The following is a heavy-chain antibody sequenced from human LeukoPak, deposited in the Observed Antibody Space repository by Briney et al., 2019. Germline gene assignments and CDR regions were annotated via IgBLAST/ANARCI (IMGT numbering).Heavy chain of an antibody. J-gene: IGHJ3*02. CDR2: INTNTGNP. CDR3: ARALTDYSQLPSDAFDI. V-gene: IGHV7-4-1*02. Sequence: ASVKVSCKASGYAFTSYTMNWVRQAPGQGLEWMGWINTNTGNPTYAQGFTGRFVFSLDTSVSTAYLQISSLKAEDTAVYYCARALTDYSQLPSDAFDIWGQGTMVTVSS. D-gene: IGHD1-1*01. CDR1: GYAFTSYT.